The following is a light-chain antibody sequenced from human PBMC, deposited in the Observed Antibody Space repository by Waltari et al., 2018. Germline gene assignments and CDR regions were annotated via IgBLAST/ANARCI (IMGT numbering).Light chain of an antibody. CDR2: KDT. CDR1: AFPRQF. Sequence: SYELTQPPSVSVSPGQTARSTCSGDAFPRQFAYWYQQKPGQAPVLVISKDTERPSGIPARFSGSSSGTTVALTISGVQAEDEADYYCLSADISGPYLYVFGTGTTVTVL. CDR3: LSADISGPYLYV. J-gene: IGLJ1*01. V-gene: IGLV3-25*03.